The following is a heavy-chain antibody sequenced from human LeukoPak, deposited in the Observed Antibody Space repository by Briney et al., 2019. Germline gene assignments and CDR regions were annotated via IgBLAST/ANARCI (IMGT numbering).Heavy chain of an antibody. V-gene: IGHV4-34*01. CDR1: GGSFSGYY. D-gene: IGHD5-18*01. CDR3: ARGGNSYGYEYYYYYYLDV. CDR2: INHSGST. Sequence: SETLSLTCAVYGGSFSGYYWSWIRQPPGKGLEWMGEINHSGSTNYNPSLKSRVTISVDTYKNQFSLKLSSVTAADTAVYYCARGGNSYGYEYYYYYYLDVWGKGTTVTVSS. J-gene: IGHJ6*03.